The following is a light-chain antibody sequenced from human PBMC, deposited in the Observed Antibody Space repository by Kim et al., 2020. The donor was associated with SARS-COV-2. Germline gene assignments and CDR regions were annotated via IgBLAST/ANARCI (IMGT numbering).Light chain of an antibody. V-gene: IGLV3-21*04. CDR3: QVWDSSSEVV. CDR2: YDS. CDR1: NIVHYS. J-gene: IGLJ2*01. Sequence: VAPGKTARSTCGGDNIVHYSVHWYQQKPGQAPVVVMFYDSDRPSGIPERFSGSNSGNTATLTIRWVEVGDEADYFCQVWDSSSEVVFGGGTQVTVL.